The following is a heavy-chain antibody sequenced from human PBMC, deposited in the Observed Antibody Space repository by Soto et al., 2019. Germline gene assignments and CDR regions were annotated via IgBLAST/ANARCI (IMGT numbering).Heavy chain of an antibody. V-gene: IGHV3-53*01. Sequence: GGTLRLSCTASGVTVSSNYMSWVRQAPGKGLEWVSVIYSGGSTYYADSVKGRFTISRDNSKNTLYLQMNSLRAEDTAVYYCARVHRYYDSSGYYYFDYWGQGTLVTVSS. CDR1: GVTVSSNY. D-gene: IGHD3-22*01. CDR3: ARVHRYYDSSGYYYFDY. CDR2: IYSGGST. J-gene: IGHJ4*02.